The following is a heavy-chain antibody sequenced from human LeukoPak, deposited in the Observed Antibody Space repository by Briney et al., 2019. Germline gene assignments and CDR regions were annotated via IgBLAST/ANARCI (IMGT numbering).Heavy chain of an antibody. J-gene: IGHJ3*02. D-gene: IGHD6-13*01. V-gene: IGHV1-2*02. CDR2: INPNSGGT. CDR1: GYIFTSYP. CDR3: ARVWQQQLVYDAFDI. Sequence: ASVKVSCKASGYIFTSYPINWVRQAPGQGLEWMGWINPNSGGTNYAQKFQGRVTMTRDTSISTAYMELSSLRSDDTAVYYCARVWQQQLVYDAFDIWGQGTMVTVSS.